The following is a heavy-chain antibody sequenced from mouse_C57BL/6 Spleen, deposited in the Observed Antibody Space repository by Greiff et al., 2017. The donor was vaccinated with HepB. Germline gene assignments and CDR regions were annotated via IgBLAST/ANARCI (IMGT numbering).Heavy chain of an antibody. V-gene: IGHV3-3*01. J-gene: IGHJ1*03. CDR2: TFYSGIT. CDR3: ARGYDYDGPFDV. D-gene: IGHD2-4*01. Sequence: FPGNKLEYIGYTFYSGITYYNPSLESRTYITRDTSKNQFSLKLSSVTTEDTATYYCARGYDYDGPFDVWGTGTTVTVSS.